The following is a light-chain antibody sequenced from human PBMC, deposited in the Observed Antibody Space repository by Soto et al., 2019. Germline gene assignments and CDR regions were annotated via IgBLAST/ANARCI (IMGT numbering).Light chain of an antibody. CDR2: KVS. J-gene: IGKJ2*01. CDR1: QSLAYSDGNTY. V-gene: IGKV2-30*01. Sequence: DVVMTQSPLSLPVTLGQPASISCRSSQSLAYSDGNTYLNWFQQRPGQSPRRLIYKVSNRDSGVPDRFSGSGSGTDFTLKISRVEAEDVVVYYCMPGTRWPPYTLGQGTKLEIK. CDR3: MPGTRWPPYT.